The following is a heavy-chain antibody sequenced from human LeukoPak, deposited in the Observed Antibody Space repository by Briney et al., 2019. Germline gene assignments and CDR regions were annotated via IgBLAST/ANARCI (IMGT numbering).Heavy chain of an antibody. J-gene: IGHJ4*02. Sequence: GGSLRLSCAASGFTFSSYSMNWVRQAPGKGLEWVSFISTSSIYIYYADSVKGRFTISRDNAKNSLYLQMNGLRAEDTAVYYCVRVDSSGYGLHWGLDYWGQGTLVTVSS. CDR3: VRVDSSGYGLHWGLDY. V-gene: IGHV3-21*01. D-gene: IGHD3-22*01. CDR1: GFTFSSYS. CDR2: ISTSSIYI.